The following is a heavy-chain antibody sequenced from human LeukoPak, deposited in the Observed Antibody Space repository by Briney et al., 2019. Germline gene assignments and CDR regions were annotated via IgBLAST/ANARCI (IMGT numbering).Heavy chain of an antibody. J-gene: IGHJ6*04. CDR1: GFTFSSYE. V-gene: IGHV3-48*03. Sequence: PGGSLRLSCAASGFTFSSYEMKWVRQAPGKGLEWVSYISSSGSTIYYADSVKGRFTISRDNAKNSPYLQMNSLRAEDTAVYYCAELGITMIGGVWGKGTTVTISS. D-gene: IGHD3-10*02. CDR3: AELGITMIGGV. CDR2: ISSSGSTI.